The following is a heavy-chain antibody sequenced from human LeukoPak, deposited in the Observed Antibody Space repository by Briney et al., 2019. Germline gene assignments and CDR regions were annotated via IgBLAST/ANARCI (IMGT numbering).Heavy chain of an antibody. D-gene: IGHD2-15*01. V-gene: IGHV3-20*04. CDR1: GFTFDDYG. J-gene: IGHJ4*02. CDR3: AKGGVKYCSGDSCDDYFDY. CDR2: INWDGGST. Sequence: PGGSLRLSCAASGFTFDDYGMSWARQAPGKGLEWVSGINWDGGSTVYADSVKGRFTISRDNSKNTVYLQMNSLRAEDTAVYYCAKGGVKYCSGDSCDDYFDYWGQGTLVTVSS.